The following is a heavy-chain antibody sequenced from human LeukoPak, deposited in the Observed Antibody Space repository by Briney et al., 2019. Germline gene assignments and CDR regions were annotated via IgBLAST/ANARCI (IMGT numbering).Heavy chain of an antibody. Sequence: SGTLSLTCTVSGGSISSSAYYCSWIRQPPGKGLEWVGYIRHTGNTYYNPSLKSRVTISADRSKNQFSLNLSSVTAADTAVYYCARTHTIFGVVAYFDYWGQGTLVTVSS. V-gene: IGHV4-30-2*01. J-gene: IGHJ4*02. CDR1: GGSISSSAYY. CDR2: IRHTGNT. D-gene: IGHD3-3*01. CDR3: ARTHTIFGVVAYFDY.